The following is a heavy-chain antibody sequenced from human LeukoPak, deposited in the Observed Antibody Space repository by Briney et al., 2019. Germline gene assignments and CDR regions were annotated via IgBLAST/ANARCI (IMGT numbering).Heavy chain of an antibody. J-gene: IGHJ6*03. D-gene: IGHD2-2*01. CDR3: ARGQEYRRLRRGYYYYYMDV. CDR1: GGSFSGYY. V-gene: IGHV4-34*01. Sequence: PSETLSLTCAVYGGSFSGYYWSWIRQPPGKGLEWIGEINHSGSTNYNPSLKSRVTISVDTSKNQFSLKLSSVTAADTAVYYCARGQEYRRLRRGYYYYYMDVWGKGTTVTVSS. CDR2: INHSGST.